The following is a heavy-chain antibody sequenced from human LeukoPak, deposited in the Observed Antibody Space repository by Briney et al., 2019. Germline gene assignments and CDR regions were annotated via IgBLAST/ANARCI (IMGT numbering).Heavy chain of an antibody. D-gene: IGHD6-13*01. Sequence: GESLKISCKGSGYSFTSYWIGWVRQMPGKSLEWMGIIYPGDSDTRYSPSFQGQVTISADKSISTAYLQWSSLKASDTAMYYCARHREIAAAGPPYFDYWGQGTLVTVSS. CDR3: ARHREIAAAGPPYFDY. CDR2: IYPGDSDT. V-gene: IGHV5-51*01. CDR1: GYSFTSYW. J-gene: IGHJ4*02.